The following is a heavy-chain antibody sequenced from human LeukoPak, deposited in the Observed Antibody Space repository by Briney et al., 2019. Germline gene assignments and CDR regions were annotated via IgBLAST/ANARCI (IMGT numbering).Heavy chain of an antibody. CDR2: ISAYNGNI. D-gene: IGHD3-10*01. J-gene: IGHJ4*02. CDR1: GYSFSSNG. CDR3: ARDRDRMVQGVIALFDC. V-gene: IGHV1-18*04. Sequence: ASVKVSCKASGYSFSSNGISWVRQAPGQGLEWMGWISAYNGNIKYAQKFQGRVTITKDKYTSTAYMELMNLRSADSAVYYCARDRDRMVQGVIALFDCWGQGTQVSV.